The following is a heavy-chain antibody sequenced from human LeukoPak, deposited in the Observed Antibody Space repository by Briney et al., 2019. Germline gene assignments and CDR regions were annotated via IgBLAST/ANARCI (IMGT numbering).Heavy chain of an antibody. CDR2: IYHSGSA. D-gene: IGHD2-2*01. Sequence: PSVTLSLTFTVSGYSISSGYYWGWIRQPPGKGLESIGGIYHSGSAYYNPSLKSRVTISVDTSKNQFSLKLSSVTAADTAVYYCARDYCSSTSCGGFDYWGQGTLVTVSS. CDR3: ARDYCSSTSCGGFDY. CDR1: GYSISSGYY. J-gene: IGHJ4*02. V-gene: IGHV4-38-2*02.